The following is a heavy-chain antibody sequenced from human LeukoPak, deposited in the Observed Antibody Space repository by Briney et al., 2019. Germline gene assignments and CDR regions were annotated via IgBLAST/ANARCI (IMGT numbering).Heavy chain of an antibody. D-gene: IGHD6-19*01. CDR2: IRYSGANS. J-gene: IGHJ4*02. V-gene: IGHV3-23*01. CDR3: AKGLGEQWLLSDC. CDR1: GFTFSGSA. Sequence: PGGSLRLSCAASGFTFSGSAMSWVRQAPGEGLEWVSLIRYSGANSYYTDSVRGRFTISRDNSKDTLFLQMNSLRAEDTAIYYCAKGLGEQWLLSDCWGQGTLVTVSS.